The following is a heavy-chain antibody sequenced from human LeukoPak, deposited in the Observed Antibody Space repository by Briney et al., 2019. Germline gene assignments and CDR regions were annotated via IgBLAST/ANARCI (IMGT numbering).Heavy chain of an antibody. J-gene: IGHJ6*02. Sequence: GGSLRLSCAVSGLTVSSNYITWVRQAPGKGLEWVSVFLSGGSTHYADSVKARFSMSRDNPRNIVYLQLNSLRADDTAVYYCARSGLTGRGNGLDVWGQGTTVTVSS. V-gene: IGHV3-53*01. CDR1: GLTVSSNY. D-gene: IGHD3/OR15-3a*01. CDR2: FLSGGST. CDR3: ARSGLTGRGNGLDV.